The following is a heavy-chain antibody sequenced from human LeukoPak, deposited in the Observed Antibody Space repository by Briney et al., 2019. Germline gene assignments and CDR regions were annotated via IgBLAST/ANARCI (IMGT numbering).Heavy chain of an antibody. D-gene: IGHD6-13*01. V-gene: IGHV1-46*01. J-gene: IGHJ6*03. CDR2: INPSGGRT. CDR3: ARGGIAAAGFYFYYYMDV. Sequence: ASVKVSCKASGYTFTSYYMHWVRQAPGQGLEWMGIINPSGGRTSYAQKFQGRVTMTRDTSTSTVYMELSSLRSDDTAVYSCARGGIAAAGFYFYYYMDVWGKGTTVTISS. CDR1: GYTFTSYY.